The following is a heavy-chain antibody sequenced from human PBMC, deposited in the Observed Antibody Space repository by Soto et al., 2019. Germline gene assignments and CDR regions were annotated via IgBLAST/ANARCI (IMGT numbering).Heavy chain of an antibody. D-gene: IGHD1-26*01. CDR3: ARVSGSYTVDY. Sequence: PPETLSLTCTVSGGSISSYYWSWIRQPPGKGLEWIGYIYYSGSTNYNPSLKSRVTISVDMSKNQFSLKLSSVTAADTAVYYCARVSGSYTVDYWGQGTLVTVSS. CDR1: GGSISSYY. J-gene: IGHJ4*02. V-gene: IGHV4-59*01. CDR2: IYYSGST.